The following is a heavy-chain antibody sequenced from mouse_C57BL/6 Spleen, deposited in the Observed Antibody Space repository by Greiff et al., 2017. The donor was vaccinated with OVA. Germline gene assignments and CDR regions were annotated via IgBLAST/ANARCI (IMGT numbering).Heavy chain of an antibody. D-gene: IGHD1-1*01. CDR3: ARRGINHYGSSSYWYFDV. CDR1: GYTFTTYP. Sequence: QVQLKESGAELVKPGASVKMSCKASGYTFTTYPIEWMKQNHGKSLEWIGNFHPYNDDTKYNEKFKGKATLTVEKSSSTVYLELSRLTSDVSAVYYCARRGINHYGSSSYWYFDVWGTGTTVTVSS. CDR2: FHPYNDDT. J-gene: IGHJ1*03. V-gene: IGHV1-47*01.